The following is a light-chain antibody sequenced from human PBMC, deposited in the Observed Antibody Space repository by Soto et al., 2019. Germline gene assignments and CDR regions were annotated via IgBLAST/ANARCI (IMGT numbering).Light chain of an antibody. Sequence: VITQPTRSQXLXAGEXDILXXRASQSVTTQLAWYHQKPGQATRLIIHGASSRATGVPDRITGSGSGTDFTLSISRLEPEDFAVYDCQQYGGSTRTFGQGTSVAI. CDR2: GAS. V-gene: IGKV3-20*01. CDR1: QSVTTQ. CDR3: QQYGGSTRT. J-gene: IGKJ3*01.